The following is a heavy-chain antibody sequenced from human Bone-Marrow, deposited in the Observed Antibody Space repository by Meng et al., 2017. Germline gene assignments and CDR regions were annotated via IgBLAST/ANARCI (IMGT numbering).Heavy chain of an antibody. D-gene: IGHD4-17*01. CDR1: GGSISIGNHS. CDR2: IYYSGST. V-gene: IGHV4-31*03. Sequence: QGLLSESGPGLVKPSQTLSPPSTVSGGSISIGNHSWSWIRQHPGKGLEYIGYIYYSGSTYYNPSLKSRVIISVDTSKNQFSLRLNSVTAADTAVYYCASLYGDSSVWYLDLWGRGTLVTVSS. J-gene: IGHJ2*01. CDR3: ASLYGDSSVWYLDL.